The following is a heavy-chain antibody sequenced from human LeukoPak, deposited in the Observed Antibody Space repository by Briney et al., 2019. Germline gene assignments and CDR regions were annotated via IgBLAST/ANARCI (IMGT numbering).Heavy chain of an antibody. CDR2: ISYDGSNK. CDR3: ASYDVWSSSIDS. J-gene: IGHJ5*01. CDR1: GFTFSSYA. V-gene: IGHV3-30-3*01. D-gene: IGHD3-3*01. Sequence: GGSLRLSCAASGFTFSSYAMHWVRQAPGKGLEGVAVISYDGSNKYYADSVKGRFTISRDNSKNTLYLQMNSLRAEDTAVYYCASYDVWSSSIDSWDQGTLVPVSS.